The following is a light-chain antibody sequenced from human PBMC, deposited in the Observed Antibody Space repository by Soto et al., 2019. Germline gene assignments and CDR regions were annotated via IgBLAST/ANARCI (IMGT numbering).Light chain of an antibody. CDR2: AAS. J-gene: IGKJ2*01. Sequence: DIQLTQSPSFLSASVGDRVTITCRASQGIRSYLAWYQQKPGKAPTLLIYAASTLQSGVPSRFSGSGSGTEFTLTISSLQPEDFATYYCQQLNSYPYTFGQGTKLEIK. CDR3: QQLNSYPYT. V-gene: IGKV1-9*01. CDR1: QGIRSY.